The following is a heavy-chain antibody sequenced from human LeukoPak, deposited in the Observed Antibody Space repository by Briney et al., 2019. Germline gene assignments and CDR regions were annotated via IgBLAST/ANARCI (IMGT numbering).Heavy chain of an antibody. J-gene: IGHJ4*02. CDR3: ARWMLGNYFDY. CDR2: IYYSGST. CDR1: GGSISSYY. Sequence: SETLSLTCTVSGGSISSYYWSWLRQPPGKGLDWIGYIYYSGSTNYNPSLKSRVTISVDTSKNQFSLKLSSVTAADTAVYYCARWMLGNYFDYWGQGTLVTVSS. D-gene: IGHD2-2*03. V-gene: IGHV4-59*01.